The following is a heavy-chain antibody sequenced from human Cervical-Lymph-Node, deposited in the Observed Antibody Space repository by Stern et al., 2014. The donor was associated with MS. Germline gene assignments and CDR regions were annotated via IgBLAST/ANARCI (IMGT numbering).Heavy chain of an antibody. CDR1: GFTFSSYG. J-gene: IGHJ6*02. V-gene: IGHV3-30*18. CDR2: ISYDGSNK. Sequence: VQLVESGGGVVQPGRSLRLSCAASGFTFSSYGMHWVRQAPGKGLEWVAVISYDGSNKYYADSVKGRFTISRDNSKNTLYLQMNSLRAEDTAVYYCAKDQGDYATYYYYGMDVWGQGTTVTVSS. CDR3: AKDQGDYATYYYYGMDV. D-gene: IGHD4-17*01.